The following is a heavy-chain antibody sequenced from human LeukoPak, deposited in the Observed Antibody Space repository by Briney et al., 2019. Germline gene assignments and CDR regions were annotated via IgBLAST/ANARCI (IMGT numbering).Heavy chain of an antibody. CDR2: IRYDGSNK. CDR1: GFTFSSYG. Sequence: SGGSLRLSCAASGFTFSSYGMHWVRQAPGKGLEWVAFIRYDGSNKYYADSVKGRFTISRDNAKNSLYLQMNSLRAEDTAVYYCARLWVVPAAMDVWGKGTTVTISS. J-gene: IGHJ6*04. V-gene: IGHV3-30*02. D-gene: IGHD2-2*01. CDR3: ARLWVVPAAMDV.